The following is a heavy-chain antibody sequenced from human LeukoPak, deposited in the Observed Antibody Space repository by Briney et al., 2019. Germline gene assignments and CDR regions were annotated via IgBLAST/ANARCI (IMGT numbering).Heavy chain of an antibody. CDR1: GFTFSSYG. CDR3: ACARTGGAYLDY. D-gene: IGHD1-1*01. J-gene: IGHJ4*02. CDR2: IWYDGSNK. V-gene: IGHV3-33*01. Sequence: TGGSLRLSCAASGFTFSSYGMHWVRQAPGKGLEWVAVIWYDGSNKYYADSVKGRFTISRDNSKNTLYLQMNSLRAEDTAVYYCACARTGGAYLDYWGLGTLVTVSS.